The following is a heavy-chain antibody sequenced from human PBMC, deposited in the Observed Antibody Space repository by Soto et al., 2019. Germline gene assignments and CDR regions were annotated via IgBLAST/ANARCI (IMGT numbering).Heavy chain of an antibody. CDR3: ARNDYEAGRVGNWFDP. J-gene: IGHJ5*02. CDR2: IYTSGTT. D-gene: IGHD4-17*01. Sequence: PSETLSLTCTVSGGPSSFFYWSWIRQPAGKGLEWVGHIYTSGTTNYNPSLKSRVTMSLDTSENQFSLKLSSVTAADTAVYYCARNDYEAGRVGNWFDPWGQGTLVTVSS. V-gene: IGHV4-4*07. CDR1: GGPSSFFY.